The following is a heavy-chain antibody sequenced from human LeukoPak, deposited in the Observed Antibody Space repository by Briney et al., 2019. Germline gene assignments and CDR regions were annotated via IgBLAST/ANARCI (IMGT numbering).Heavy chain of an antibody. J-gene: IGHJ4*02. CDR2: ISSSGSTI. D-gene: IGHD4-17*01. Sequence: GGSLRLFCAASGFTFSYYYMSWIPQAPGKGLEWVSYISSSGSTIYYADSVKRRYPISRDNAKHSLYLQMNSLRAEDTAVYYCASIGPAHDYGDYEVSYWGQGTLVTVSS. CDR1: GFTFSYYY. V-gene: IGHV3-11*04. CDR3: ASIGPAHDYGDYEVSY.